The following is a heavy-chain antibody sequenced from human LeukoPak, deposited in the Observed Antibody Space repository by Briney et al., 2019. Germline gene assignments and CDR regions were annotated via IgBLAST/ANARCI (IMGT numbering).Heavy chain of an antibody. Sequence: SETLSLTCTVSGGSISSSPYYWGWIHQPPGKGLEWIGSIYYSGTTHYSPSLESRVTISVDTSKNQFSLKVASVTAADTAIYYCAKGAGGFSYYNWFDPWGQGTLVTVSS. V-gene: IGHV4-39*07. D-gene: IGHD5-18*01. CDR3: AKGAGGFSYYNWFDP. CDR1: GGSISSSPYY. CDR2: IYYSGTT. J-gene: IGHJ5*02.